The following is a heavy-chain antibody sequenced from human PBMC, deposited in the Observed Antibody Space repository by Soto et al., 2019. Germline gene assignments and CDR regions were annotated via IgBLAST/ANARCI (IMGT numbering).Heavy chain of an antibody. D-gene: IGHD3-10*01. J-gene: IGHJ3*02. Sequence: PSETLSLTCAVSGGSISGYYWSWIRQPPGKGLEWIGYINYSGSTNYNPSLKSRVTISVDTSKNQFSLKLSSVTAADTAVYYCARIVFRFGELDAFDISGQGTMVTVSS. CDR1: GGSISGYY. V-gene: IGHV4-59*01. CDR3: ARIVFRFGELDAFDI. CDR2: INYSGST.